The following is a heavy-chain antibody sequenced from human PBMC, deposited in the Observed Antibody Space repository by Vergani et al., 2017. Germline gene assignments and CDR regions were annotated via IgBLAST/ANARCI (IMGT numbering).Heavy chain of an antibody. J-gene: IGHJ4*02. D-gene: IGHD3-10*01. CDR2: ISGSGGST. V-gene: IGHV3-23*01. CDR1: GFTFSSYA. Sequence: EVQLLESGGGLVQPGGSLRLSCAASGFTFSSYAMSWVRQAPGKGLEWVSAISGSGGSTYYADSVKGRFTISRDNSKNTRYLQMNSLRAEDTAVYYCAKGLMVRGVIITAFDYWGQGTLVTVSS. CDR3: AKGLMVRGVIITAFDY.